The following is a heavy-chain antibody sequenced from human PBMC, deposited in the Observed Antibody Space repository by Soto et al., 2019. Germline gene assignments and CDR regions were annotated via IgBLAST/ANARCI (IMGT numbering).Heavy chain of an antibody. Sequence: ASVKVSCKASGYNFTSYAMHWVGQAPGQRLEWMGWINADHGNTKYSLKFQVRVTITRDTSASTAYMELSSLRSEDTAVYYCARVGILYYSYGLEVWSLGTTVPVSS. V-gene: IGHV1-3*01. CDR2: INADHGNT. J-gene: IGHJ6*02. D-gene: IGHD1-20*01. CDR1: GYNFTSYA. CDR3: ARVGILYYSYGLEV.